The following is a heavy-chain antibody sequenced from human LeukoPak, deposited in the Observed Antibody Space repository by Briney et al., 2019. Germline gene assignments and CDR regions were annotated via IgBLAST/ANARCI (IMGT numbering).Heavy chain of an antibody. J-gene: IGHJ4*02. Sequence: ASVKVSCKASGYTFTGYYMHWVRQAPGQGLEWMGWINPNSGGTNYAQKFQGRVTMTRDTSISTAYMELSRLRSDDTAVYYCARGRPMGSGSYNFDYWGQGILVTVSS. D-gene: IGHD3-10*01. CDR1: GYTFTGYY. V-gene: IGHV1-2*02. CDR3: ARGRPMGSGSYNFDY. CDR2: INPNSGGT.